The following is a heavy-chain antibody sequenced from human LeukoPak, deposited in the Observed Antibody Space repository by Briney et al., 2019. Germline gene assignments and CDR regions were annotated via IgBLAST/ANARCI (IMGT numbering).Heavy chain of an antibody. D-gene: IGHD1-1*01. CDR3: VKSRIGSVFDI. CDR2: ISASGGNT. CDR1: GFTFSSYA. V-gene: IGHV3-23*01. Sequence: GGSLRLSCTASGFTFSSYAMTWVRQAPGKGLEWVSGISASGGNTYHADSVKGRFIISRDNSKNTLYLQMNSLKTEDTAVYYCVKSRIGSVFDIWGRGAMVTVSS. J-gene: IGHJ3*02.